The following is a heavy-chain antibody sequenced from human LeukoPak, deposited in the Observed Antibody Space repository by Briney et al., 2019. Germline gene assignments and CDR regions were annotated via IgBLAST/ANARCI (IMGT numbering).Heavy chain of an antibody. D-gene: IGHD3-10*01. Sequence: GASVNVSCKASGYTFTSYGISWVRQAPGQGLEWMGWISAYNGNTNYAQKLQGRVTMTTDTSTSTAYMELRSLRSDDTAVYYCARDQEGYYYGSGSPEAFDIWGQGTMVTVSS. CDR2: ISAYNGNT. CDR3: ARDQEGYYYGSGSPEAFDI. J-gene: IGHJ3*02. CDR1: GYTFTSYG. V-gene: IGHV1-18*01.